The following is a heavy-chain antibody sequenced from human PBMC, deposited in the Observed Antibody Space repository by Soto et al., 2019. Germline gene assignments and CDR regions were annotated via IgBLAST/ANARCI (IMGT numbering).Heavy chain of an antibody. D-gene: IGHD6-19*01. Sequence: PGRSLRLSCAASGFTFSNARINRVRQAPGKKLEWVLRTTSKTDGRTTDYAAPGKGRFIISRDDSKSTLSLPMNSRKTEDTAVYYCTTDKGSSGWLGYYYGMDVWGEGTTVTVSS. V-gene: IGHV3-15*07. J-gene: IGHJ6*04. CDR3: TTDKGSSGWLGYYYGMDV. CDR1: GFTFSNAR. CDR2: TTSKTDGRTT.